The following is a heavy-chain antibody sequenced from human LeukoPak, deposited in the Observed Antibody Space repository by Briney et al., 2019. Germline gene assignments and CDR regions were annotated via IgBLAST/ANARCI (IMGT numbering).Heavy chain of an antibody. D-gene: IGHD1-26*01. V-gene: IGHV4-4*02. J-gene: IGHJ3*02. CDR2: IHHSGST. CDR3: ARAPLSGTYYTDAFDI. Sequence: SGTLSLTCAVSGGSISTNNWWTWVRQPPGKGLEWIGEIHHSGSTDYSPSLKSRVTISPDKSKNQFSLTLTSVTAADTAVYFCARAPLSGTYYTDAFDIWGQGTMVTVSS. CDR1: GGSISTNNW.